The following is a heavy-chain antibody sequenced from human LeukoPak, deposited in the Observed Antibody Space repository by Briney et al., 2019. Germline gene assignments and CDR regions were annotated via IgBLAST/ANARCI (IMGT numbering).Heavy chain of an antibody. Sequence: GGSLRLSCAASEFTVSDYSMNWVRRAPGKGLEWVSSISSSSGYISYADSVKGRFTISRDNAKNSLYLQMNSLRAEDTAVYYCARDPFYDSSVYILFDYWGQGTLVTVSS. J-gene: IGHJ4*02. CDR3: ARDPFYDSSVYILFDY. V-gene: IGHV3-21*01. CDR2: ISSSSGYI. CDR1: EFTVSDYS. D-gene: IGHD3-22*01.